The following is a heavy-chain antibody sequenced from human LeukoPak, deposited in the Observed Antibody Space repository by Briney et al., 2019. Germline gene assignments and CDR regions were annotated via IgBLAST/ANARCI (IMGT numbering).Heavy chain of an antibody. CDR3: AKPRYQLPIFDR. J-gene: IGHJ4*02. Sequence: PGGSLRLSCAASGFTFSSYGMHWVRQAPGKGLEWVAFIRYDGSNKYYAHSVRGGFTISRDNSKNTLYLQMNSLRAEGTAVCYCAKPRYQLPIFDRWGQGTLVTVSS. V-gene: IGHV3-30*02. CDR1: GFTFSSYG. CDR2: IRYDGSNK. D-gene: IGHD2-2*01.